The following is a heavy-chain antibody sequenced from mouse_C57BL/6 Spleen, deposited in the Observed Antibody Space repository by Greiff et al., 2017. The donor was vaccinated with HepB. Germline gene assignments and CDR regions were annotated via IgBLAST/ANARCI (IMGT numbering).Heavy chain of an antibody. CDR3: ARDGSDY. D-gene: IGHD1-1*01. Sequence: QVQLKQPGAELVKPGASVKLSCKASGYTFTSYWMQWVKQRPGQGLEWIGEIDTSDSYTNYNQKFKGKATLTVDTSSSTSYMLLSSLTSEDSAVYYCARDGSDYWGQGTTLTVSS. J-gene: IGHJ2*01. CDR1: GYTFTSYW. V-gene: IGHV1-50*01. CDR2: IDTSDSYT.